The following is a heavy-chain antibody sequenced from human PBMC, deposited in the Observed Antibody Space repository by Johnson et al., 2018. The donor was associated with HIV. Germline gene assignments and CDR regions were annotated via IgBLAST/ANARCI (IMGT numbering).Heavy chain of an antibody. CDR1: GFTVSRNY. CDR3: AREPVWGDTDAFDI. D-gene: IGHD3-16*01. J-gene: IGHJ3*02. Sequence: MQLVESGGGLVQPGGSLKLSCAASGFTVSRNYMNWVRQAPGKGLEWVSVIYSGGSKYYADSVKGRFTISRDNSKNTLYRQLNSLRAEDTAVYDWAREPVWGDTDAFDIWGQGTMVTVSS. V-gene: IGHV3-66*02. CDR2: IYSGGSK.